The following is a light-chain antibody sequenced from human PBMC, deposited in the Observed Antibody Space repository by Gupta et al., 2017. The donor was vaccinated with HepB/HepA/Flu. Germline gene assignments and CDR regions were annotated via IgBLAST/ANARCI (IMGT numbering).Light chain of an antibody. CDR3: QQYFTTPRT. J-gene: IGKJ1*01. V-gene: IGKV4-1*01. Sequence: DIVMTQSPDSLAVSLGERATINCRSSQSVLYNSNGKNYLAWYQQKPGQTPRLLISWASTRKSGVPGRFDGSGSGTDFTLTISSLLAEDVAVYYCQQYFTTPRTFGQGTKVEIK. CDR1: QSVLYNSNGKNY. CDR2: WAS.